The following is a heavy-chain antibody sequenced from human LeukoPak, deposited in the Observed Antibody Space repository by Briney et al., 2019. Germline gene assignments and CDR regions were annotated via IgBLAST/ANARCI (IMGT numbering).Heavy chain of an antibody. V-gene: IGHV3-9*01. J-gene: IGHJ4*02. CDR3: ARDTGDY. CDR2: ISWNSGSI. Sequence: GGSLRLSCAASGFTFDDYAMHWVRQAPGKGLEWVSGISWNSGSIGYADSVKGRFTISRDNAKNSLYLQMNSLRAEDTAVYYCARDTGDYWGQGTLVTVSS. CDR1: GFTFDDYA.